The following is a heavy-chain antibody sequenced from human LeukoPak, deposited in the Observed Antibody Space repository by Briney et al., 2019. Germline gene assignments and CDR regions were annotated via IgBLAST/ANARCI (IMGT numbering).Heavy chain of an antibody. Sequence: PSETLSLTCAVYGGSFSGYYWSWIRQPPGKGLEWIGEINHSGSTNYNPSLKSRVTISVDTSKNQFSLKLSSVTAADTAVYYCVKCAAPLYQYMDVWGKGTTVTVSS. CDR3: VKCAAPLYQYMDV. V-gene: IGHV4-34*01. J-gene: IGHJ6*03. CDR1: GGSFSGYY. CDR2: INHSGST.